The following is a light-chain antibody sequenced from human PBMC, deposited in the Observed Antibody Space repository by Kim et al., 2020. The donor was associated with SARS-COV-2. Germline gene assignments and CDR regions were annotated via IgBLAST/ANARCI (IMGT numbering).Light chain of an antibody. CDR3: QQTCSASRT. CDR1: QDISRY. Sequence: DIQMTQSPSSLSASVGDRVTITCRASQDISRYLNWYQQKPGKAPKLLIYTASSLQSGVPSRVTDSGSETDFTLTISSLQPEDFATYSCQQTCSASRTFGQGTTVDI. V-gene: IGKV1-39*01. CDR2: TAS. J-gene: IGKJ1*01.